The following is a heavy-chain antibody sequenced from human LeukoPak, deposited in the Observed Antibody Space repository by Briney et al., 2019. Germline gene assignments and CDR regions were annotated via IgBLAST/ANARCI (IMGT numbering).Heavy chain of an antibody. CDR3: ASKNGAGYSSSWYIGGY. D-gene: IGHD6-13*01. CDR1: GYTLTELS. V-gene: IGHV3-30*01. CDR2: ISYDGSNK. J-gene: IGHJ4*02. Sequence: GASVKVSCKVSGYTLTELSMHWVRQAPGKGLEWVAVISYDGSNKYYADSVKGRFTISRDNSKNTLYLQMNSLRAEDTAVYYCASKNGAGYSSSWYIGGYWGQGTLVTVSS.